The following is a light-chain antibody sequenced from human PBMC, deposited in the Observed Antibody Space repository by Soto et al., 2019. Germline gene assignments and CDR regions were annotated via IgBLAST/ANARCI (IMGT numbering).Light chain of an antibody. CDR1: SNDVGSYNV. V-gene: IGLV2-23*01. CDR2: EGT. J-gene: IGLJ1*01. CDR3: CSYAATYV. Sequence: QSALTQPASVSGSPGQSITISCTGISNDVGSYNVVSWYQQHPGKAPKLLIYEGTQRPSGISFRFSASRSGNTASLTISGLQTEDEADYHCCSYAATYVFGSGTKLTVL.